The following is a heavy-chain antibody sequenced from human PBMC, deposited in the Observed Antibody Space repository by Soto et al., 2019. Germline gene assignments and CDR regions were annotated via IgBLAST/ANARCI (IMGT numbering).Heavy chain of an antibody. V-gene: IGHV1-69*13. CDR2: IIPIFGTA. J-gene: IGHJ4*02. CDR3: ARDPARYDFWSGYPDY. Sequence: GASVKVSCKASGGTFSSYAISWVRQAPGQGLEWMGGIIPIFGTANYAQKFQGRVTITADESTSTAYMELSSLRSEDTAVYYCARDPARYDFWSGYPDYWGQGTLVTVSS. D-gene: IGHD3-3*01. CDR1: GGTFSSYA.